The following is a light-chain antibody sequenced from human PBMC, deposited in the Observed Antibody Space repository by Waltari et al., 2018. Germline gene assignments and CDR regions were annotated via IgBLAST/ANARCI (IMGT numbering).Light chain of an antibody. CDR2: GVN. J-gene: IGLJ2*01. V-gene: IGLV2-23*02. CDR1: SGDVGNYNL. CDR3: SSYAAYNTVI. Sequence: QSTLTQPASVSGSLGQSINISCIGTSGDVGNYNLVSWYQQQPGKAPKFMIYGVNKRPSGVSNRFSGSKSGNTASLTISGLQGEDEAIYFCSSYAAYNTVIFGGGTKVTVL.